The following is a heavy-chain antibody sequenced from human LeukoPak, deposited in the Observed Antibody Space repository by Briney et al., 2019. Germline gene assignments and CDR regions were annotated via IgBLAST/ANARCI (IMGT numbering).Heavy chain of an antibody. D-gene: IGHD3-10*01. J-gene: IGHJ5*02. Sequence: PSQTLSLTCTVSGGSISSGGYYWSWIRQHPGKGLEWLGYIYYSGSTYYSPSLKSRVTISVDTSKNQFSLKLSSVTAADTAVYYCAMITMVRGVGFRFDPWGQGTLVTVSS. CDR2: IYYSGST. CDR1: GGSISSGGYY. CDR3: AMITMVRGVGFRFDP. V-gene: IGHV4-31*03.